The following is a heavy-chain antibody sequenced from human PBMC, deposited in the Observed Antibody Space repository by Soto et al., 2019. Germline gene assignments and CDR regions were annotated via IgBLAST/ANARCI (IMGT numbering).Heavy chain of an antibody. CDR3: ARLGRRYYDFWSGPNWFDP. Sequence: GGSLRLSCAASGFTFSSYSMNWVRQAPGKGLEWVSSISSSSSYIYYADSVKGRFTISRDNAKNSLYLQMNSLRAEGTAVYYCARLGRRYYDFWSGPNWFDPWGQGTLVTVSS. D-gene: IGHD3-3*01. J-gene: IGHJ5*02. V-gene: IGHV3-21*01. CDR1: GFTFSSYS. CDR2: ISSSSSYI.